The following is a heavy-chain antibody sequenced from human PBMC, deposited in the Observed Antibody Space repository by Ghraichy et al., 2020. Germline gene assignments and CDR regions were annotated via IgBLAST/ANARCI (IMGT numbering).Heavy chain of an antibody. J-gene: IGHJ6*02. CDR2: IDWDDDK. CDR3: ARTHANYDFWSGYYSGNYYYGMDV. CDR1: GFSLSTSGMC. Sequence: SGPTLVKPTQTLTLTCTFSGFSLSTSGMCVSWIRQPPGKALEWLALIDWDDDKYYSTSLKTRLTISKDTSKNQVVLTMTNMDPVDTATYYCARTHANYDFWSGYYSGNYYYGMDVWGQGTTVTVSS. V-gene: IGHV2-70*01. D-gene: IGHD3-3*01.